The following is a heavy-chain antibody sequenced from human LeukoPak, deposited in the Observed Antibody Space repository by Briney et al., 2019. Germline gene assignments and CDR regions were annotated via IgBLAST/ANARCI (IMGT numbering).Heavy chain of an antibody. CDR1: GFTFSSYG. Sequence: QPGGSLRLSCAASGFTFSSYGMHWVRQAPGKGLEWVAFIRYDGSHKYYADPVKGRFTISRDNSKNTLYLQMNSLRAEDTAIYYCATYRQVLLPFESWGQGTLVTVSS. D-gene: IGHD2-8*02. CDR2: IRYDGSHK. V-gene: IGHV3-30*02. J-gene: IGHJ4*02. CDR3: ATYRQVLLPFES.